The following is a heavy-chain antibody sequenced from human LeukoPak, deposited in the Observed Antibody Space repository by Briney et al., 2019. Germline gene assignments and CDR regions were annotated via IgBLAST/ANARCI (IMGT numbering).Heavy chain of an antibody. D-gene: IGHD4-17*01. V-gene: IGHV1-18*01. J-gene: IGHJ4*02. Sequence: ASVKVSCKTSGYTFTSYGISWVRQAPGQGLEWVGWISAYNGDTRYALKLQGRVTMTTDTSTSTSYMDLRSLRSDDTAVYYCARVRTPLNYGDYGAFDYWGQGTLVTVSS. CDR1: GYTFTSYG. CDR3: ARVRTPLNYGDYGAFDY. CDR2: ISAYNGDT.